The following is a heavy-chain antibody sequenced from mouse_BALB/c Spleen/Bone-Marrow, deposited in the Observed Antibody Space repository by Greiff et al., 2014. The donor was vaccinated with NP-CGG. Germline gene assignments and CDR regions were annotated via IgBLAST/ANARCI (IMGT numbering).Heavy chain of an antibody. D-gene: IGHD3-3*01. Sequence: QVQLKQPGAELVRPGSSVKISCKASGYAFSNYWMNWVKQRHGKGLEWIGQIYPGDGGTNYNGKFKGKATLTADKSSSTAYMHPCMLSSEVSSVDCGVRWDARTHYHAMDYWGQGTSVTVSS. CDR3: VRWDARTHYHAMDY. V-gene: IGHV1-80*01. J-gene: IGHJ4*01. CDR1: GYAFSNYW. CDR2: IYPGDGGT.